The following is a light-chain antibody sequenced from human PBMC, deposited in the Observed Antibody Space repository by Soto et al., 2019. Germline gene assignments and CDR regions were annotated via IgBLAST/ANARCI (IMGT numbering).Light chain of an antibody. CDR1: GRDVGAYNL. CDR2: EVS. J-gene: IGLJ1*01. Sequence: QSVLTQPASVSGSPGQSITISCTGTGRDVGAYNLVSWYQQYPGKAPKLVIYEVSKRPSGVSDRFSGSKSGNTASLTISGLQADDEADYYCCSYAGSSRIFGTGTKVTVL. CDR3: CSYAGSSRI. V-gene: IGLV2-23*02.